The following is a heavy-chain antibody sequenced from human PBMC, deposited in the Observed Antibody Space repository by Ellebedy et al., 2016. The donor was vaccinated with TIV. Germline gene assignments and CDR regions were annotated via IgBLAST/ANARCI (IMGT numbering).Heavy chain of an antibody. D-gene: IGHD5-18*01. Sequence: ASVKVSCKSSGGSFSNYGVSWVRQAPGQGLEWMGGIIPISGTANYAQKFQARVTITADTSTSTAYMELSSLRSEDTAVYYCSRDLSNKAIVWGYYGMDVWGQGTTVTVSS. J-gene: IGHJ6*02. CDR2: IIPISGTA. CDR3: SRDLSNKAIVWGYYGMDV. CDR1: GGSFSNYG. V-gene: IGHV1-69*06.